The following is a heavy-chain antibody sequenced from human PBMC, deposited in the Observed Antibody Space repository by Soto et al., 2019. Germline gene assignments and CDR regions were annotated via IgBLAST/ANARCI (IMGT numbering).Heavy chain of an antibody. CDR2: INPNSGGT. J-gene: IGHJ4*02. CDR1: GYTFTGYY. D-gene: IGHD1-26*01. CDR3: ARGGPIVGATPAY. Sequence: GASVKVSCKASGYTFTGYYMHWVRQAPGQGLEWMGWINPNSGGTNYAQKFQGRVTMTRHTSISTAYMELSRLRSDDTAVYYCARGGPIVGATPAYWGKGTLVTVSS. V-gene: IGHV1-2*02.